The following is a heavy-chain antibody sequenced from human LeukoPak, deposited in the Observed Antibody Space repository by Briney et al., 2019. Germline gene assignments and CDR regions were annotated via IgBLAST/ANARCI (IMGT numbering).Heavy chain of an antibody. D-gene: IGHD4-23*01. Sequence: GGSLRLSCAASGFTFSSYAMSWVRQAPGEGLEWVSGISGSGGNSYYADSVKGRFTISRDNSKNTLYLQMHSLRAEDTAIYYCAKERQGGNSYGDEAFYFDYWGQGTLVTVSS. CDR3: AKERQGGNSYGDEAFYFDY. J-gene: IGHJ4*02. CDR1: GFTFSSYA. V-gene: IGHV3-23*01. CDR2: ISGSGGNS.